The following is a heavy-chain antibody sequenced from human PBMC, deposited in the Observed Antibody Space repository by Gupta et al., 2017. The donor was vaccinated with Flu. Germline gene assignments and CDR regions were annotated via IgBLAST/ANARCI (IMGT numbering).Heavy chain of an antibody. V-gene: IGHV3-7*03. Sequence: DVQPVESGGGLVKSGGSVRFSCAASAFTFGSYWLSWVRQAPGKGLEWLASINEDGSEKYYVDSVTGRITISRDNAQNSLYLQMNSLRVEDTALYYCARDYRDYYGMDVWGQGTTVTVSS. CDR3: ARDYRDYYGMDV. CDR2: INEDGSEK. J-gene: IGHJ6*02. D-gene: IGHD4-11*01. CDR1: AFTFGSYW.